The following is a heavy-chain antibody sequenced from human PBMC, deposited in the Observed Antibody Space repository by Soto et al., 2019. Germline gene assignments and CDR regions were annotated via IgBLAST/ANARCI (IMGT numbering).Heavy chain of an antibody. V-gene: IGHV4-39*01. CDR2: IYYSGST. D-gene: IGHD3-10*01. CDR1: GGSISSSSYY. CDR3: ARHAVWFGELFHMPEYFQH. Sequence: QLQLQESDPGLVKPSETLSLTCTVSGGSISSSSYYWGWIRQPPGKGLEWIGSIYYSGSTYYNPSLKSRVTISVATSKNQFSLKLSSVPAADTAVYYCARHAVWFGELFHMPEYFQHWGRGTLVTVSS. J-gene: IGHJ1*01.